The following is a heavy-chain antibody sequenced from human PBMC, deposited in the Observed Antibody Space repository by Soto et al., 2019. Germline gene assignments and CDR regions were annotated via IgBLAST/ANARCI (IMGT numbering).Heavy chain of an antibody. J-gene: IGHJ6*02. CDR2: IIPIFGTA. Sequence: VASVKVSCKASGGTFSSYAISWVRQAPGQGLEWMGGIIPIFGTANYAQKFQGRVTITADESTSTAYMELSSLRSEDTAVYYCARTPYGDYPYYYYGMDVWGQGTTVTVSS. CDR3: ARTPYGDYPYYYYGMDV. CDR1: GGTFSSYA. D-gene: IGHD4-17*01. V-gene: IGHV1-69*13.